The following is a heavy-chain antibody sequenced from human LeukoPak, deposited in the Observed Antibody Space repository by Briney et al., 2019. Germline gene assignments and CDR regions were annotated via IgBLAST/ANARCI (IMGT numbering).Heavy chain of an antibody. CDR3: AIVDTAMEAFDI. CDR1: GYTFTRYY. J-gene: IGHJ3*02. V-gene: IGHV1-46*01. Sequence: GASVKVSCKASGYTFTRYYIHWMRQAPGQGLEWMGIINPSNGSTSNAQKFQGRVTMTRDMSTSTVYMELSRLRSDDTAVYYCAIVDTAMEAFDIWGQGTMVTVSS. CDR2: INPSNGST. D-gene: IGHD5-18*01.